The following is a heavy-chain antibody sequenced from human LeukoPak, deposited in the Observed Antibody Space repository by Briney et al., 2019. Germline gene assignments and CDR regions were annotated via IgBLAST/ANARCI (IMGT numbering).Heavy chain of an antibody. CDR3: ARSDSTTSFDY. CDR1: GGSISSGGYY. V-gene: IGHV4-31*03. CDR2: IYYSGST. D-gene: IGHD1-1*01. J-gene: IGHJ4*02. Sequence: SQTLSLTCTVSGGSISSGGYYWSWIRQHPGTGLEWIGYIYYSGSTYYNPSLKSRVTISVDTSKNQFSLKLSSVTAADTAVYYCARSDSTTSFDYWGQGTLVTVSS.